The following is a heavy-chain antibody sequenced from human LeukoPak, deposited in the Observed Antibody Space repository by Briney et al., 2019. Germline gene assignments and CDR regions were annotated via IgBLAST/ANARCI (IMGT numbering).Heavy chain of an antibody. Sequence: PSETLSLTCAVYGGSFSGYYWSWIRQPPGKGLEWIGEINHSGSTNYNPSLKSRVTISVDTSKTQFSLKLSSVTAADTAVYYCAREYSYGMFDYWGQGTLVTVSS. CDR1: GGSFSGYY. D-gene: IGHD5-18*01. CDR3: AREYSYGMFDY. CDR2: INHSGST. J-gene: IGHJ4*02. V-gene: IGHV4-34*01.